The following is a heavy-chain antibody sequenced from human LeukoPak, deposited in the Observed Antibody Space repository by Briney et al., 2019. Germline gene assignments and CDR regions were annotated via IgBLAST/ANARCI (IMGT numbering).Heavy chain of an antibody. Sequence: SETLSLTCTVSGGSISSSSYYWGWIRQPPGKGLECIGNIYYSGSTYYNPSLKSRVTISVDTSKNQFSLKLSSVTAADTAVYYCARPDYYYYHMDVWGKGTTVTVSS. CDR2: IYYSGST. J-gene: IGHJ6*03. CDR1: GGSISSSSYY. CDR3: ARPDYYYYHMDV. V-gene: IGHV4-39*01.